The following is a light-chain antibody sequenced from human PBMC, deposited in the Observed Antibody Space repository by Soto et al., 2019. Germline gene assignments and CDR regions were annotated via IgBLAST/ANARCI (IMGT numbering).Light chain of an antibody. CDR2: GAS. Sequence: EIVLTQSPGSLSLSPGERATLSCRASQSVSSTFFAWYQQRPGQAPRLLMYGASSRATGIPERFSGSGSGTDFTITISRLEHEDFAVYYCQQFDSSVTFGQGTKVEIK. J-gene: IGKJ1*01. V-gene: IGKV3-20*01. CDR1: QSVSSTF. CDR3: QQFDSSVT.